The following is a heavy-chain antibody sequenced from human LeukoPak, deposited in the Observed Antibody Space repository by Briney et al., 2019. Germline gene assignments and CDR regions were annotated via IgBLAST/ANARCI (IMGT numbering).Heavy chain of an antibody. CDR1: GYTFTSYD. CDR2: MNPNSGNT. D-gene: IGHD3-22*01. V-gene: IGHV1-8*01. J-gene: IGHJ4*02. CDR3: ARDSPGYYDSSGYSQSYFDY. Sequence: ASVKVSCKASGYTFTSYDINWVRQATGQGLEWMGWMNPNSGNTGYAQKFQGRVTMTRNTSISTAYMELSSLRSEDTAVYYCARDSPGYYDSSGYSQSYFDYWGQGTLVTVSS.